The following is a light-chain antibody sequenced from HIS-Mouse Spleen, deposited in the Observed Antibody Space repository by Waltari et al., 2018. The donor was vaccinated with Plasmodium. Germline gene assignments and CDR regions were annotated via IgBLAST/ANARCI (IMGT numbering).Light chain of an antibody. J-gene: IGKJ3*01. CDR2: GAS. CDR1: QSVSSN. V-gene: IGKV3-15*01. Sequence: EIVMTQSPATLSVSPGERATLSCRASQSVSSNLAWYQQKPGHAPRLLIYGASTRATGIPARFSGSGSWTEVTLTISSLQSEDFAVYYCQQYNNWSFTFGPGTKVDIK. CDR3: QQYNNWSFT.